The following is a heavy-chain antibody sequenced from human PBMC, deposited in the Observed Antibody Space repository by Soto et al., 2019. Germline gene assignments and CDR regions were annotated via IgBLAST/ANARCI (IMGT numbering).Heavy chain of an antibody. CDR1: GFTFSSYS. Sequence: PGGSLRLSCAASGFTFSSYSMNWVHQAPGKGLEWVSSISSSSSYIYYADSLKGRFTISRDNAKNSLYLQMNSLGAEDTAVYYCARDPGYFNDYYYYYYYMDVWGKGTTVTVSS. CDR2: ISSSSSYI. V-gene: IGHV3-21*01. D-gene: IGHD1-26*01. J-gene: IGHJ6*03. CDR3: ARDPGYFNDYYYYYYYMDV.